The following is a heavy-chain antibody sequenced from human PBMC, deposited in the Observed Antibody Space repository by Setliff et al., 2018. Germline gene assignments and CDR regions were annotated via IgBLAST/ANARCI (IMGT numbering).Heavy chain of an antibody. J-gene: IGHJ4*02. CDR1: GGSFSGYV. V-gene: IGHV4-34*01. CDR3: VRGLQAGSWEPYYFDS. Sequence: LPEPLSLTCAVYGGSFSGYVWTFIRQSPGKGLEWIGETNHAGRTNYNPSLGSRVSILVDTSKNQFSLKLTSATVADTAVYYCVRGLQAGSWEPYYFDSWGRGTLVTVSS. CDR2: TNHAGRT. D-gene: IGHD3-10*01.